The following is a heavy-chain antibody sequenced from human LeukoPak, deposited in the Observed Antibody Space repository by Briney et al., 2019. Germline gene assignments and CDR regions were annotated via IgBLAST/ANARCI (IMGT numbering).Heavy chain of an antibody. CDR3: AKGGRVGSNYVWFDF. D-gene: IGHD4-11*01. Sequence: GGSLRLSCAASGFTFSDSWMSWVRQAPGKGLEWVSAISGSGGSTYYADSVKGLFTISRDNSKNTLYVQMNSLRAEDTAVYFCAKGGRVGSNYVWFDFWGQGTLVTVSS. J-gene: IGHJ4*02. V-gene: IGHV3-23*01. CDR1: GFTFSDSW. CDR2: ISGSGGST.